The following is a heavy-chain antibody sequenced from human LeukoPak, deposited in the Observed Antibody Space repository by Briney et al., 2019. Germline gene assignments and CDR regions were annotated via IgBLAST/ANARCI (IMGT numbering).Heavy chain of an antibody. CDR1: GFTFSTYG. D-gene: IGHD3-10*01. CDR3: ARAVYYGSGSSFFDY. V-gene: IGHV3-23*01. CDR2: IGGSGYST. Sequence: GGSLRLSCAASGFTFSTYGMTWVRQAPGKGLEWVSAIGGSGYSTYYADSVKGRFTISRDNSRNTLYLQMNSLRAEDTAVYYCARAVYYGSGSSFFDYWGQGTLVTVSS. J-gene: IGHJ4*02.